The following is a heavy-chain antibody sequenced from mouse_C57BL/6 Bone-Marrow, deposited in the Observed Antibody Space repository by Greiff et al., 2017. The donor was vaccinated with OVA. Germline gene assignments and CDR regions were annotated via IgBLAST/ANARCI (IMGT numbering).Heavy chain of an antibody. D-gene: IGHD2-4*01. J-gene: IGHJ2*01. Sequence: EVKLLESGPGMVKPSQSLSLTCTVTGYSITSGYDWHWIRHFPGNKLEWMGYISYSGSTNYNPSLKSRISITHDTSKNHFFLKLNSVTTEDTATYYCAREGDYPYFDYWGQGTTLTVSS. CDR2: ISYSGST. CDR1: GYSITSGYD. V-gene: IGHV3-1*01. CDR3: AREGDYPYFDY.